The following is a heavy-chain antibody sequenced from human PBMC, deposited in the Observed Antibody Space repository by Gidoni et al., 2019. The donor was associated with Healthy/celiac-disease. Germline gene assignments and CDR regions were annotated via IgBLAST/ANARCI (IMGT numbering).Heavy chain of an antibody. J-gene: IGHJ4*02. D-gene: IGHD2-15*01. CDR2: SNQSGST. CDR1: GWSVSGYY. CDR3: ATGRDVVGVAAPRGTFFDY. V-gene: IGHV4-34*01. Sequence: QVQLPQWCAGLLKPSATLSLTCAVYGWSVSGYYWSWFRQPPGKGLEGIGESNQSGSTNYNPSLKSRVTISVDTSKNQFSLRLSSVTAADTAVYYCATGRDVVGVAAPRGTFFDYWGQGTLVTVSS.